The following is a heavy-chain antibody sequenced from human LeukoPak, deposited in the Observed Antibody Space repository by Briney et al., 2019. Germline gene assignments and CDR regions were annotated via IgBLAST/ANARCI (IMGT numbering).Heavy chain of an antibody. CDR1: GFTFSSYA. Sequence: QPGGSLRLSCAASGFTFSSYAKSGVPQAPGKGLEWVSAISGSGGSTYYADSVKGRFTISRDNSKNTLYLQMNSLRAEDTAVYYCAKDPPIVVVVAATRWVDYWGQGTLVTVSS. CDR2: ISGSGGST. D-gene: IGHD2-15*01. V-gene: IGHV3-23*01. J-gene: IGHJ4*02. CDR3: AKDPPIVVVVAATRWVDY.